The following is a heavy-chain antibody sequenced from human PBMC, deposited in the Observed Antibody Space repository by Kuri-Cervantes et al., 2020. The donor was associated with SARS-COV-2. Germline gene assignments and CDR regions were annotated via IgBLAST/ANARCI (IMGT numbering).Heavy chain of an antibody. Sequence: GGSLRLWCSASGFTFSSYWMSWVRQAPGKGLEWVANIKQDGSEKYYVDSVKGRFTISRDNAKNSLYLQMNSLRAEDTAAYYCARDGWGSSFDYWGQGTLVTVSS. CDR1: GFTFSSYW. V-gene: IGHV3-7*01. J-gene: IGHJ4*02. CDR3: ARDGWGSSFDY. D-gene: IGHD7-27*01. CDR2: IKQDGSEK.